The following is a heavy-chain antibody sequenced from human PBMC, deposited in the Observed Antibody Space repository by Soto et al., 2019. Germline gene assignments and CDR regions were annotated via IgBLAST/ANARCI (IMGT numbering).Heavy chain of an antibody. V-gene: IGHV3-21*01. CDR1: GFTFSSYS. CDR3: ARGGVAGTYYYYGMDV. CDR2: ISSSSSYI. D-gene: IGHD6-19*01. J-gene: IGHJ6*02. Sequence: EVQLVESGGGLVKPGGSLRLSCAASGFTFSSYSMNWVRQAPGKGLEWVSSISSSSSYIYYADSVKGRFTISRDNAKNSLYLQMNSLRAEATAVYYCARGGVAGTYYYYGMDVWGQGTTVTVSS.